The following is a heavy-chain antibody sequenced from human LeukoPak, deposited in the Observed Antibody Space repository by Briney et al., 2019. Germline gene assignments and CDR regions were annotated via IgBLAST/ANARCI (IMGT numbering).Heavy chain of an antibody. Sequence: PSETLSLTCAVYGGSFSGYYWSWIRQPPGKGLEWIGEINHSGSTNYNPSLKSRVTISVDTSKNQFSLELSSVTAADTAVYYCARWLLYSDAFDIWGQGTMVTVSS. CDR1: GGSFSGYY. J-gene: IGHJ3*02. D-gene: IGHD5-12*01. CDR2: INHSGST. V-gene: IGHV4-34*01. CDR3: ARWLLYSDAFDI.